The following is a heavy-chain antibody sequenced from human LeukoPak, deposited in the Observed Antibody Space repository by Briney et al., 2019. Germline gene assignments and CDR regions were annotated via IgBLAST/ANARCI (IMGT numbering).Heavy chain of an antibody. CDR3: ARPDFWSGPFGY. J-gene: IGHJ4*02. V-gene: IGHV1-2*02. Sequence: ASVKVSCKASGYTFTGYYMHWVRQAPGQGLEWMGWINPNSGGTNYAQKFQGRVTMTRDTSISTAYMELSRLRSDDTAVYYCARPDFWSGPFGYWGQGTLVTVSS. D-gene: IGHD3-3*01. CDR1: GYTFTGYY. CDR2: INPNSGGT.